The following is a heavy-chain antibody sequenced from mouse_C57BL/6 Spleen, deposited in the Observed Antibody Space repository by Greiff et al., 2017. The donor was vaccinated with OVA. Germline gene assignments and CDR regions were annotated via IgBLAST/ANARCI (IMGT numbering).Heavy chain of an antibody. Sequence: QVQLKQSGPGLVQPSQSLSITCTVSGFSLTSYGVHWVRQSPGKGLEWLGVIWSGGSTDYNAAFISRLSISKDNSKSQVFFKMNSLQADDTAIYYCARNYRDYYGSSYYFDYWGQGTTLTVSS. CDR3: ARNYRDYYGSSYYFDY. J-gene: IGHJ2*01. D-gene: IGHD1-1*01. CDR1: GFSLTSYG. CDR2: IWSGGST. V-gene: IGHV2-2*01.